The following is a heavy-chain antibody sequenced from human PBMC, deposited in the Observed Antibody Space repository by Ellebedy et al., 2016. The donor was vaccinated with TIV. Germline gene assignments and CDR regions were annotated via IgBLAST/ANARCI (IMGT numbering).Heavy chain of an antibody. CDR2: IIPIFGTA. CDR3: AQIPPTPHFDY. J-gene: IGHJ4*02. CDR1: VGTFSSYA. D-gene: IGHD1-14*01. Sequence: SVKVSXXASVGTFSSYAISWVRQAPGQGLEWMGGIIPIFGTANYAQKFQGRVTITADESTSTAYMELSSLRSEDTAVYYCAQIPPTPHFDYWGQGTLVTVSS. V-gene: IGHV1-69*13.